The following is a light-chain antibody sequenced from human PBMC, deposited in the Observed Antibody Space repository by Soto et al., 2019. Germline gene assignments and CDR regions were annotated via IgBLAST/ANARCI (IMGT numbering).Light chain of an antibody. CDR3: LQNSDYPPT. V-gene: IGKV1-6*01. CDR1: QGIRND. CDR2: AAS. Sequence: IQMTQSPSSLSASVVYIFTITLRASQGIRNDLGWYQQKPGQAPKLLIFAASSLQVGVPSRFSGSGSGTDFTLTISSLQPEDFATYYCLQNSDYPPTFGPGTKVDI. J-gene: IGKJ3*01.